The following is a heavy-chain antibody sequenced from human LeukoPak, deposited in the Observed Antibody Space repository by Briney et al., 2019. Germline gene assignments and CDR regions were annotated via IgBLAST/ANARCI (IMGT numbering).Heavy chain of an antibody. D-gene: IGHD3-16*01. CDR1: GYSIAGGYY. CDR3: AGYTDYVSF. V-gene: IGHV4-38-2*01. Sequence: SETLSLTCAVSGYSIAGGYYWGWIRQPPGKGLEWIGSIYHSGSSYSNPSLESRVTISVDTSKNQFSLKLSSLTAADTAVYYCAGYTDYVSFRGRGTLVTVSS. J-gene: IGHJ4*02. CDR2: IYHSGSS.